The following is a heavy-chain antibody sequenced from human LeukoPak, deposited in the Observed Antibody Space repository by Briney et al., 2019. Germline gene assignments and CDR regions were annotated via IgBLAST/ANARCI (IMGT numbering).Heavy chain of an antibody. D-gene: IGHD1-26*01. Sequence: GGSLRLSCAASGFTFDDYGMSWVRQAPGKGLEWVSGINWNGGNIGYADSVKGRFTISRDNANNSLYLQMNSLRAEDTAFYYCAGGGIYYGAAFDFWGQGTLVTVSS. J-gene: IGHJ4*02. CDR2: INWNGGNI. CDR1: GFTFDDYG. V-gene: IGHV3-20*04. CDR3: AGGGIYYGAAFDF.